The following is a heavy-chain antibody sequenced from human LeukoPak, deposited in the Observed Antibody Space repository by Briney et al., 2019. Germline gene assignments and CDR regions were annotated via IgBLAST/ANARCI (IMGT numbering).Heavy chain of an antibody. CDR1: GFTFSSYE. D-gene: IGHD6-19*01. J-gene: IGHJ4*02. CDR2: ITSSGSTI. CDR3: ARGRYSSGWNFFEY. V-gene: IGHV3-48*03. Sequence: PGGSLRLSCAASGFTFSSYETNWVRQAPGKGLEWVSFITSSGSTIYYADSVKGRFTISRDNPKNSLFLQMNSLRAEDTAVYYCARGRYSSGWNFFEYWGEGTLVTVSS.